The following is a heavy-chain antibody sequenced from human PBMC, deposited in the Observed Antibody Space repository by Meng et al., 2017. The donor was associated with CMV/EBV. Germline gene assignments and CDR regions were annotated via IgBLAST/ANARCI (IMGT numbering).Heavy chain of an antibody. CDR3: ARGRYDTLTGYYHGMDV. CDR1: GGSFSGYY. V-gene: IGHV4-34*01. Sequence: SETLSLTCAVYGGSFSGYYWSWIRQPPGKGLEWIGEINHSGSTNYNPSLKSRVTISVDTSKNQFSLKLSSVTAADTAVYYCARGRYDTLTGYYHGMDVWGQGTTVTVSS. D-gene: IGHD3-9*01. J-gene: IGHJ6*02. CDR2: INHSGST.